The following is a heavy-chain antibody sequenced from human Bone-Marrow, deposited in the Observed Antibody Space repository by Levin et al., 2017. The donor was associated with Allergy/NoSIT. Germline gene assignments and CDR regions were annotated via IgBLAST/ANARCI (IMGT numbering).Heavy chain of an antibody. CDR3: AKDPTSVVVLTAIFDS. D-gene: IGHD2-21*02. J-gene: IGHJ4*02. CDR1: GFTFSNFA. CDR2: ISGTTGKT. V-gene: IGHV3-23*01. Sequence: GESLKISCAASGFTFSNFAMTWVRQAPGKGLEWVSSISGTTGKTFYADSVKGRFTISRDNSKNTVFLQMNSLRAEDTAVYYCAKDPTSVVVLTAIFDSWGQGTEVTVSS.